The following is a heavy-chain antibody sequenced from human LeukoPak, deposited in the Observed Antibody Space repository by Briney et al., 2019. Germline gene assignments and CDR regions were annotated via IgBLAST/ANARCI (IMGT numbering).Heavy chain of an antibody. V-gene: IGHV3-11*06. CDR2: ISTTSTYT. Sequence: GGSLRLSCAASGFTFTDYYMTWIRQAPGKGLEWLSYISTTSTYTNYADSVEGRFTISRDNANNSLSLQMDSLRAEDTAVYYCARIKGYSSSPFDHWGQGILVTVSS. CDR3: ARIKGYSSSPFDH. J-gene: IGHJ4*02. CDR1: GFTFTDYY. D-gene: IGHD6-6*01.